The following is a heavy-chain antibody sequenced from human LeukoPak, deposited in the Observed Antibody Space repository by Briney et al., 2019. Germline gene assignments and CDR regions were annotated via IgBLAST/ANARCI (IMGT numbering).Heavy chain of an antibody. V-gene: IGHV3-7*01. Sequence: QPGRSLRLSCAASGFTFSSYGMHWVRQAPGKGLEWVANVNQVGSDKYYMDSIKGRFTISRGNAENSLDLQMNSLRAEDTAVYYCARGVFASGWYPDNFDYWGQGTLVTVSS. CDR2: VNQVGSDK. CDR3: ARGVFASGWYPDNFDY. CDR1: GFTFSSYG. J-gene: IGHJ4*02. D-gene: IGHD6-19*01.